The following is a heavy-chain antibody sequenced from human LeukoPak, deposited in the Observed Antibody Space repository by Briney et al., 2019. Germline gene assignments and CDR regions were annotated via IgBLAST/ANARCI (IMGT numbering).Heavy chain of an antibody. J-gene: IGHJ4*02. V-gene: IGHV3-48*02. D-gene: IGHD7-27*01. Sequence: PGGSLRLSCAASGFTFTSYSMNWVRQAPGKGLGRVSYISSPSTNIYYVDSVKGRFTISRDNAKNTMYLQMNSLRDEDTAVYYCARESYWGSSGKGFDSWGQGTLVTVSS. CDR2: ISSPSTNI. CDR3: ARESYWGSSGKGFDS. CDR1: GFTFTSYS.